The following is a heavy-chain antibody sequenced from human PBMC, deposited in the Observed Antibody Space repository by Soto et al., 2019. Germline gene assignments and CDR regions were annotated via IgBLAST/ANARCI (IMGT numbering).Heavy chain of an antibody. D-gene: IGHD3-9*01. J-gene: IGHJ6*04. Sequence: SETLSLTCTVSGGSISSSSYYWGWIRQPPGKGLEWIGSIYYSGSTYYNPSLKSRVTISVDTSKNQFSLKLSSVTAADTAVYYCARHGRYFDWLSDYYGMDVWGKGTTVT. CDR3: ARHGRYFDWLSDYYGMDV. CDR2: IYYSGST. CDR1: GGSISSSSYY. V-gene: IGHV4-39*01.